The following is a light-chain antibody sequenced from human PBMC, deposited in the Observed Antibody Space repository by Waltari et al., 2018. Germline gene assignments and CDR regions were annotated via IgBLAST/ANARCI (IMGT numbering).Light chain of an antibody. CDR3: QQYTSFSLT. CDR2: KAS. V-gene: IGKV1-5*03. CDR1: QSISSW. Sequence: IQMTQSPSSLSASIGTSVSFTCRASQSISSWLAWYQQKPGKAPKLLISKASTLESGVPSRFSGSGSGTEFTLTISSLQPDDFATYYCQQYTSFSLTFGGGTTVEIK. J-gene: IGKJ4*01.